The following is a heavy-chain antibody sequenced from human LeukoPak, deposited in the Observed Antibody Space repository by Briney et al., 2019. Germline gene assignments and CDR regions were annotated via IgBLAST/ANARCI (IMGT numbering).Heavy chain of an antibody. V-gene: IGHV3-21*01. Sequence: GGSLRLSCAASGCTFSSYSMNWVRQAPGKGLGWVSSISSSSSYIYYADSVKGRFTISRDNAKNSLYLQMNSLRAEDTAVYYCARDRNTAMVMYYYYGMDVWGQGTTVTVSS. J-gene: IGHJ6*02. D-gene: IGHD5-18*01. CDR2: ISSSSSYI. CDR1: GCTFSSYS. CDR3: ARDRNTAMVMYYYYGMDV.